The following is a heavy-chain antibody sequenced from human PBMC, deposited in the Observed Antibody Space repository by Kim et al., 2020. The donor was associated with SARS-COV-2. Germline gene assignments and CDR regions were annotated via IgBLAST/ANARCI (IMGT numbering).Heavy chain of an antibody. V-gene: IGHV3-74*01. CDR1: GLTFSSYG. D-gene: IGHD2-15*01. CDR2: ITSDEGGT. J-gene: IGHJ3*02. CDR3: ARGSANVFDI. Sequence: GGSLRLSCVATGLTFSSYGMHWVRQAPGKGLVWLSRITSDEGGTKYADSVKGRSTISRDNAKNTLYLQINSLRAEDTAVYYCARGSANVFDIWGQGTMVTVSS.